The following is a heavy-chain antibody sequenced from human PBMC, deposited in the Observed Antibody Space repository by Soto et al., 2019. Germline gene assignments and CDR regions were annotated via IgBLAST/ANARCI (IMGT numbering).Heavy chain of an antibody. D-gene: IGHD3-3*01. Sequence: GGSLRLSCAASGFTFRSYAMSWVRQAPGKGLEWVSSISANTDNTYYVDSVKGRFTISRDNSRSTLYPQMNSLRAEDTALYYCARIILATGLGYWGQGTLVTVSS. J-gene: IGHJ4*02. CDR2: ISANTDNT. V-gene: IGHV3-23*01. CDR3: ARIILATGLGY. CDR1: GFTFRSYA.